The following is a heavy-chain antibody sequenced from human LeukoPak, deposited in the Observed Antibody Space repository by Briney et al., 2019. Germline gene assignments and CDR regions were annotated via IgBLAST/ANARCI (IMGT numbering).Heavy chain of an antibody. CDR2: MNPNSGNT. J-gene: IGHJ4*02. D-gene: IGHD2-15*01. CDR3: ARVPSLGYCSAGSCYRFDF. CDR1: RYTFNSYD. Sequence: ASVKVSCKASRYTFNSYDINWVRQAPGQGLEWMGWMNPNSGNTGYAQKFQGRVIMTRDTSISTAYMELTSLRSEDTAVYYCARVPSLGYCSAGSCYRFDFWGQGTLVTVSS. V-gene: IGHV1-8*02.